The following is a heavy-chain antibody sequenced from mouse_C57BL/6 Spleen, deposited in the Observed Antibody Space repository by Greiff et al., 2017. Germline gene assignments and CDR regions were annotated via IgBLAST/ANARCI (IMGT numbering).Heavy chain of an antibody. J-gene: IGHJ3*01. Sequence: VQLQQPGAELVMPGASVKLSCKASGYTFTSYWMLWVKQRPGQGLEWIGEIDPSDSYTNFKQKFKGKSTLTVGKSSSTAYMQLRSLTSEDSAVYYCARGELTWFAYWGQGTLVTVSA. CDR3: ARGELTWFAY. V-gene: IGHV1-69*01. CDR2: IDPSDSYT. CDR1: GYTFTSYW.